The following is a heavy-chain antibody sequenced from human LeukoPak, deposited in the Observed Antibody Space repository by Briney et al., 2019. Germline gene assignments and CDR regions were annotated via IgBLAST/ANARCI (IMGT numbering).Heavy chain of an antibody. D-gene: IGHD6-6*01. CDR1: GASISSHY. CDR3: ARAGGDISSSQDPDY. J-gene: IGHJ4*02. Sequence: SETLSLTCTVSGASISSHYLSWIRQPPGKGLEWIAYISYSGSTNYNPSLKSRVTISVDTSKNQFSLKMISVTAADTAVYYCARAGGDISSSQDPDYWGQGTLVTVSS. CDR2: ISYSGST. V-gene: IGHV4-59*11.